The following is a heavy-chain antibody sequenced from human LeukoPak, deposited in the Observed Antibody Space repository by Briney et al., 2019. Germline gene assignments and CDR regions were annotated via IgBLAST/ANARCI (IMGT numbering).Heavy chain of an antibody. V-gene: IGHV3-33*06. J-gene: IGHJ4*02. D-gene: IGHD2-15*01. Sequence: PGGSLRLSCAASGFTFSSYGMHWVRQAPGKGLEWVAVIWYDGSNKYYADSVKCRFTISRDNSKNTLYLQMNSLRAEDTAVYYCAKGSLVAALGGSWGQGTLVSVSS. CDR3: AKGSLVAALGGS. CDR1: GFTFSSYG. CDR2: IWYDGSNK.